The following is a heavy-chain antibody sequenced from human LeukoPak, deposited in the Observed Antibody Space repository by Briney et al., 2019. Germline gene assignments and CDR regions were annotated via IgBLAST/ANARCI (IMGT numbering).Heavy chain of an antibody. D-gene: IGHD5-18*01. J-gene: IGHJ4*02. CDR2: ISSNGGST. Sequence: GGSLRLSCAASGFTFSDYYMSWIRQAPGKGLEYVSAISSNGGSTYYANSVKGRFTISRDNSKNTLYLQMGSLRAEDMAVYYCARGPKGYSYGDYYFDYWGQGTLVTVSS. CDR3: ARGPKGYSYGDYYFDY. V-gene: IGHV3-64*01. CDR1: GFTFSDYY.